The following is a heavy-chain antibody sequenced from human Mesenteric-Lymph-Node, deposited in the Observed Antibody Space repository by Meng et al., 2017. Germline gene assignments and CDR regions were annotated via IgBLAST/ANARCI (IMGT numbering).Heavy chain of an antibody. D-gene: IGHD3-10*01. V-gene: IGHV4-4*02. CDR3: LRGSGGSV. J-gene: IGHJ1*01. Sequence: QVQLRESGPALVKPSQTLSPTVAVSGASITNHNWWAWVRQPPGKGLEWIGEIPHRGSSAYNPSLKSRVSMSIDKSKNQFSLKLTSVTAADTAVYHCLRGSGGSVWGQGTLVTVSS. CDR1: GASITNHNW. CDR2: IPHRGSS.